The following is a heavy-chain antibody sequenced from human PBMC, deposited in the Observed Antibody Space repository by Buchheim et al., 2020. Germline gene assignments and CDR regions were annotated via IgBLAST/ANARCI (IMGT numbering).Heavy chain of an antibody. J-gene: IGHJ6*03. CDR3: ARDIGDMVRGVTINTYSMDV. CDR2: ISSSSSTI. V-gene: IGHV3-48*01. CDR1: GFTFSSYS. D-gene: IGHD3-10*01. Sequence: EVQLVESGGGLVQPGGSLRLSCAASGFTFSSYSMNWVRQAPGKGLEWVSYISSSSSTIYYADSVKGRFTISRDNSKNSLYLQMNSLRAEDTAVYYCARDIGDMVRGVTINTYSMDVWGKGA.